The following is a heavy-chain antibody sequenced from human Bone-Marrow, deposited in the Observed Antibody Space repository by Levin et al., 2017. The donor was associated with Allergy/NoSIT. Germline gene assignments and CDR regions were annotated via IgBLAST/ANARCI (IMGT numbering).Heavy chain of an antibody. CDR1: GFSFNSFA. D-gene: IGHD3-3*01. CDR3: ARQIFGVVGDG. J-gene: IGHJ4*02. Sequence: PGGSLRLSCAASGFSFNSFAMTWVRQVPGERLEWLSSIASSGLDTYYADSVKGRFTISRDNSKNMVYLQINSLRAEDTAIYHCARQIFGVVGDGWGQGTLVTVSS. CDR2: IASSGLDT. V-gene: IGHV3-23*05.